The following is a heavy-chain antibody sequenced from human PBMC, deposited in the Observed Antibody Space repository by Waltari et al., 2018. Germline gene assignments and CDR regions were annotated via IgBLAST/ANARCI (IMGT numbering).Heavy chain of an antibody. CDR3: ANSSVDSSPILDL. CDR2: INAGNGST. V-gene: IGHV1-3*01. Sequence: QVQLVQSGAEVKKPGSSVKVSCKASGGTFSSYAISWVRQAPGQGLEWMGRINAGNGSTKYSQNFQGRVTITRDTSASTAYMDLRSLVSEDTAMYYCANSSVDSSPILDLWGQGTLVTVSP. D-gene: IGHD6-13*01. CDR1: GGTFSSYA. J-gene: IGHJ5*02.